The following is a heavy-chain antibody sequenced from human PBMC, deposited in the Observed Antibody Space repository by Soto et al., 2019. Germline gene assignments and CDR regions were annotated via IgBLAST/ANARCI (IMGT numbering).Heavy chain of an antibody. J-gene: IGHJ6*02. CDR2: SSSSSSYI. V-gene: IGHV3-21*01. Sequence: EVQLVESGGGLVKPGGSLRLSCAASGFTFSSYNMNWVRQAPGKGLEWVSSSSSSSSYIYYADSVQGRFTISRDNAKNSLYLQRNRLRAEDTAVYYCARTRRDGYNNYYYYDGMDVWCQGTTVTDSS. CDR3: ARTRRDGYNNYYYYDGMDV. D-gene: IGHD4-4*01. CDR1: GFTFSSYN.